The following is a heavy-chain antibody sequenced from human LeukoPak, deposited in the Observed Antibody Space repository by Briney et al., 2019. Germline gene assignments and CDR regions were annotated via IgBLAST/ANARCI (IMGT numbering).Heavy chain of an antibody. CDR3: AKAPETTCSGAYCYPFDY. CDR1: GFTLSSYA. CDR2: ISVSGNT. V-gene: IGHV3-23*01. Sequence: GGSLRLSCAASGFTLSSYAMSWVRQGPGKGLEWVSAISVSGNTYHADSVKGRFTISRDSSKNTLYLQMNSLRAGDAAVYYCAKAPETTCSGAYCYPFDYWSQGTLVTVSS. J-gene: IGHJ4*02. D-gene: IGHD2-15*01.